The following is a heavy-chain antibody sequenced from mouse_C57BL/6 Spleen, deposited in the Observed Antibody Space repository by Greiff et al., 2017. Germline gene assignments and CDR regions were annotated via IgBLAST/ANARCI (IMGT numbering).Heavy chain of an antibody. CDR3: VRSSGYGFAY. CDR1: GFSFNTYA. Sequence: EVQLVESGGGLVQPKGSLKLSCAASGFSFNTYAMNWVRQAPGKGLEWVARIRSKSNNYATYYAESVKDRFTISRDDSESMLYLQMNNLKTEDTAMYYCVRSSGYGFAYWGQGTLVTVSA. J-gene: IGHJ3*01. CDR2: IRSKSNNYAT. V-gene: IGHV10-1*01. D-gene: IGHD3-2*02.